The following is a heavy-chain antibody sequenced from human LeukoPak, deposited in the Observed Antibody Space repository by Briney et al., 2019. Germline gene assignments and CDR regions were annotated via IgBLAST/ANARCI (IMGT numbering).Heavy chain of an antibody. V-gene: IGHV1-69*01. D-gene: IGHD4-23*01. CDR2: IIPIFGTA. Sequence: SAKVSCKASGGTFSSYAISWVRQAPGQGLEWMGGIIPIFGTANYAQKFQGRVTITADESTSTAYMELSSLRSEDTAVYYCASRTVVTPRAFDIWGQGTMVTVSS. J-gene: IGHJ3*02. CDR1: GGTFSSYA. CDR3: ASRTVVTPRAFDI.